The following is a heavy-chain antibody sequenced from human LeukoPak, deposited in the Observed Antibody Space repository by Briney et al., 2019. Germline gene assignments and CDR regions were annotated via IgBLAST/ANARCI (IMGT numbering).Heavy chain of an antibody. D-gene: IGHD3-22*01. CDR3: ARSPRYYYDSSGYRSYFDY. Sequence: SETLSLTCTVSGGSISSYYWSWIRQHPGKGLEWIGYIYYSGSTYYNPSLKSRVTISVDTSKNQFSLKLSSVTAADTAVYYCARSPRYYYDSSGYRSYFDYWGQGTLVTVSS. V-gene: IGHV4-59*06. J-gene: IGHJ4*02. CDR2: IYYSGST. CDR1: GGSISSYY.